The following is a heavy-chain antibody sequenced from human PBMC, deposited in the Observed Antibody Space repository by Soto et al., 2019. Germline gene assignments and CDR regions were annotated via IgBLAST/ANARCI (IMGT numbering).Heavy chain of an antibody. CDR2: ISAYNGNT. J-gene: IGHJ6*02. Sequence: QVQLVQSGAEVKKPGASVKVSCKASGYTFIRNGISWVRQAPGQGLEWMGWISAYNGNTEYAQKFQGRVTMTTDTSTSTAYMELRNLRSDDTVVYYCARDSATLVPGVWGQGTTVTVSS. V-gene: IGHV1-18*01. CDR1: GYTFIRNG. CDR3: ARDSATLVPGV. D-gene: IGHD3-10*01.